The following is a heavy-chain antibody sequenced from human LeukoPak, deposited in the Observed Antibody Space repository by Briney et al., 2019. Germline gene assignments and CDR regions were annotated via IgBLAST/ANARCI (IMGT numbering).Heavy chain of an antibody. CDR1: GFTFSSYG. Sequence: TGGSLRLSCAASGFTFSSYGMHWVRQAPGKGLEWVAVIWYDGSNKYYADSVKGRFTISRDNSKNTLYLQMNGLRAEDTAVYYCVRESSFGRYYYYGMDVWGQGTTVTVSS. CDR3: VRESSFGRYYYYGMDV. V-gene: IGHV3-33*01. J-gene: IGHJ6*02. CDR2: IWYDGSNK. D-gene: IGHD3-3*01.